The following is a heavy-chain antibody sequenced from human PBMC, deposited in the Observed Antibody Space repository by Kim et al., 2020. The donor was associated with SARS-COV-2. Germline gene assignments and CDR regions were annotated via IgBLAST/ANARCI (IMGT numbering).Heavy chain of an antibody. V-gene: IGHV3-48*02. D-gene: IGHD3-3*01. CDR3: ASRYYDFWSGYSDYFDY. CDR1: GFTFSSYS. Sequence: GGSLRLSCAASGFTFSSYSMNWVRQAPGKGLEWVSYISSSSSTIYYADSVKGRFTISRDNAKNSLYLQMNSLRDEDTAVYYCASRYYDFWSGYSDYFDYWGQGTLVTVSS. J-gene: IGHJ4*02. CDR2: ISSSSSTI.